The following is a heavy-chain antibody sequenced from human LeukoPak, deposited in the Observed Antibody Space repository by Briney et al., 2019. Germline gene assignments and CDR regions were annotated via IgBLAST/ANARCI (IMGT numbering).Heavy chain of an antibody. CDR1: GYTFTSYD. Sequence: ASVKVSCKASGYTFTSYDINWVRQATGQGHEWMGWMNPNSGNTGYAQKFQGRVTITRNTSLSTAYMELSSLRSEDTAVYYCARGRGRGSYSRYWGQGTLVTVSS. D-gene: IGHD1-26*01. CDR3: ARGRGRGSYSRY. J-gene: IGHJ4*02. CDR2: MNPNSGNT. V-gene: IGHV1-8*03.